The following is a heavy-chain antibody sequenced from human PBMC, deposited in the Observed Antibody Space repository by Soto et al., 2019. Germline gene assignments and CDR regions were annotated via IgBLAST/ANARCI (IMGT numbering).Heavy chain of an antibody. D-gene: IGHD3-10*01. CDR2: ISSNGGSI. CDR3: ARDRVRGVIITSNWFDP. Sequence: PGGSLRLSCAASGFTFSSYAMHWVRQAPGKGLEYVSAISSNGGSIYYANSVKGRFTISRDNSKNTLYLQMGSLRAEDMAVYYCARDRVRGVIITSNWFDPWGQGTLVTVSS. J-gene: IGHJ5*02. V-gene: IGHV3-64*01. CDR1: GFTFSSYA.